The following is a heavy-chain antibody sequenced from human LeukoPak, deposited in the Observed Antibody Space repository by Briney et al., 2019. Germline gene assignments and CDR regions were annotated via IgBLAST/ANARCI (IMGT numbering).Heavy chain of an antibody. V-gene: IGHV4-34*01. J-gene: IGHJ4*02. CDR2: INHSGFT. D-gene: IGHD2-2*01. CDR1: GFTFSSYN. CDR3: ARSYCTSSNCPFDY. Sequence: GSLRLSCAASGFTFSSYNMNWVRQPPGKGLEWIGEINHSGFTNYNPSFKSRLSISVDTSKNQFSLQLTSVTAADTALYYCARSYCTSSNCPFDYWGQGTQVTVSS.